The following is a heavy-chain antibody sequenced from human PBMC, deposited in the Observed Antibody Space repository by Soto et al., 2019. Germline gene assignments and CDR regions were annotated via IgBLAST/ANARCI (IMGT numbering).Heavy chain of an antibody. J-gene: IGHJ6*03. Sequence: GGSLRLSCAASGFTFSSYSMNWVRQAPGKGLEWVSYISSSSSTIYYADSVKGRFTISRDNAKNSLYLQMNSLRAEDTAVYYCARRGNTVTKRGEPSSYYYMDVWGKGTTVTVSS. CDR2: ISSSSSTI. CDR3: ARRGNTVTKRGEPSSYYYMDV. CDR1: GFTFSSYS. D-gene: IGHD4-17*01. V-gene: IGHV3-48*01.